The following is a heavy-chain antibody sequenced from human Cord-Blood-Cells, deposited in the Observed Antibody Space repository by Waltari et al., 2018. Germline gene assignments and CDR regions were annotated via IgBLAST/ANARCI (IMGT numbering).Heavy chain of an antibody. D-gene: IGHD2-2*01. CDR1: GYTFTGYY. CDR2: INPNSGGT. J-gene: IGHJ4*02. CDR3: ARDIVVVPAAVYFDY. V-gene: IGHV1-2*02. Sequence: QVQLVQSGAEVKKPGASVKVSCKASGYTFTGYYMNWVRQAPGQGLEWMGWINPNSGGTNYAQKFQGRVTMTRDTSISTAYMELSRLRSDDTAVYYCARDIVVVPAAVYFDYWGQGTLVTVSS.